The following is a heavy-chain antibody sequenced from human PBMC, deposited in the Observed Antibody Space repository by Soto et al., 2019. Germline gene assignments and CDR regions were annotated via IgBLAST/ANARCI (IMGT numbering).Heavy chain of an antibody. CDR1: GYTFTSYG. J-gene: IGHJ3*02. CDR2: ISANNGST. CDR3: ARGGLLFGYCSGGSCYSGGNDAFDI. D-gene: IGHD2-15*01. Sequence: ASVKVSCKASGYTFTSYGISWVRQAPGQGLEWMGWISANNGSTNYAQKLQGWVTMTRDTSISTAYMELSRLRSDDTAVYYCARGGLLFGYCSGGSCYSGGNDAFDIWGQGTMVTVSS. V-gene: IGHV1-18*01.